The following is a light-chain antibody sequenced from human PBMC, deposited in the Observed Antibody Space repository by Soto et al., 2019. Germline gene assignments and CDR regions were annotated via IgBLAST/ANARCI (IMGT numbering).Light chain of an antibody. CDR3: SSYTSKSSLI. CDR1: MRDVGAYNL. CDR2: EVR. V-gene: IGLV2-14*01. Sequence: QSALAPPASVSGSPGQSITICCAGTMRDVGAYNLVSWYQQHPGRAPQLIIYEVRNRPSGISFRFSGSKSGNTASLTISGLQAEDEADYYCSSYTSKSSLIFGGGTKVTVL. J-gene: IGLJ2*01.